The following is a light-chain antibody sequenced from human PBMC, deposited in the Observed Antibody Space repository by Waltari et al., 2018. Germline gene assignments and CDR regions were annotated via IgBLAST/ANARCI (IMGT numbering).Light chain of an antibody. Sequence: SSELTQDPAVSVAFGQTVRLTCQGDSLRTTYVSWFHQKPGQAPALVIYGKNNRPSGIPDRFSASSSGSTASLTIIGAQAEDEADYYCHSRDSSGDVLIGGGTKLTVV. CDR2: GKN. J-gene: IGLJ2*01. CDR1: SLRTTY. V-gene: IGLV3-19*01. CDR3: HSRDSSGDVL.